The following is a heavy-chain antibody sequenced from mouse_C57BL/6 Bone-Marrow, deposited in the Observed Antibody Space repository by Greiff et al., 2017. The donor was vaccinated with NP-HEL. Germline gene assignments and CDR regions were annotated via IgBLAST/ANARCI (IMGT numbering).Heavy chain of an antibody. CDR1: GYSITSDY. D-gene: IGHD2-5*01. CDR2: ISYSGST. V-gene: IGHV3-8*01. Sequence: EVKLEESGPGLAKPSQTLSLTCSVTGYSITSDYWNWIRKFPGNKLEYMGYISYSGSTYYNPSLKSRIFITRDTSKNQYYLQLNSVTTEDTATTYSAKCGSKEGMDYWGQGTSVTVSS. CDR3: AKCGSKEGMDY. J-gene: IGHJ4*01.